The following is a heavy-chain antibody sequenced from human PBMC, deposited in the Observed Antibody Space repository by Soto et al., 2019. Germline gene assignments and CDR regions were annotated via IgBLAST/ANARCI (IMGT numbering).Heavy chain of an antibody. D-gene: IGHD6-13*01. CDR1: GYTFTSFY. CDR2: INPSGGIT. J-gene: IGHJ6*04. CDR3: ECSPVLSSRWYGIPPDPSHVMGV. Sequence: QMQLVQSGAEVKRPGASVRVSCKSSGYTFTSFYIHWVRQAPGQGLEWMGIINPSGGITNFAQRFQGRVTTAWDMFMNPHYMELGSLESGETAVYYCECSPVLSSRWYGIPPDPSHVMGVWGEGTTVTVSA. V-gene: IGHV1-46*01.